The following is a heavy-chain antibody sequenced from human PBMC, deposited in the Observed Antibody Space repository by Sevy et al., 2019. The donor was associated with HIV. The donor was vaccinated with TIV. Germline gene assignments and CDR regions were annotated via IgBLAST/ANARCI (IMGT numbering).Heavy chain of an antibody. CDR1: GFTFSSYW. D-gene: IGHD4-17*01. Sequence: GGSLRLSCAASGFTFSSYWMTWVRQAPGKGLEWVANIKQDGSEKFYVDSVKGRFTISRDNANNSLFLQMNSLRAEDTAVYYCARGTAHYGDYIDYWGQGTLVTVSS. V-gene: IGHV3-7*04. J-gene: IGHJ4*02. CDR3: ARGTAHYGDYIDY. CDR2: IKQDGSEK.